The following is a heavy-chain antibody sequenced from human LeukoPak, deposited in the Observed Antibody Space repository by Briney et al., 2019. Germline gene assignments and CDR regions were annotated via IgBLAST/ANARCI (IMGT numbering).Heavy chain of an antibody. CDR3: ARDIAVAVYFDY. J-gene: IGHJ4*02. D-gene: IGHD6-13*01. CDR2: ISSSGSTI. Sequence: PGGSLRLSCAASGFTSSSYEMNWVRQAPGKGLEWVSYISSSGSTIYYADSVKGRFTISRDNAKNSLYLQMTSLRAEDTAVYYCARDIAVAVYFDYWGQGTVVTVSS. V-gene: IGHV3-48*03. CDR1: GFTSSSYE.